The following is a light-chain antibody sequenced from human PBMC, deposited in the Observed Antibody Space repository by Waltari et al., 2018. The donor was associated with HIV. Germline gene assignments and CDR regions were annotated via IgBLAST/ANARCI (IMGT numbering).Light chain of an antibody. V-gene: IGLV3-1*01. J-gene: IGLJ1*01. CDR3: QAWDSTTAGV. CDR1: KLGEKY. CDR2: QDD. Sequence: SYELTQPPSVSVSPGQTASITCSGDKLGEKYVCWYQQKPGHSPVLVMYQDDRGSSGSPERFAGTNYGNTSTLTIRGTQAMDEADYYCQAWDSTTAGVFGTGTKVTVL.